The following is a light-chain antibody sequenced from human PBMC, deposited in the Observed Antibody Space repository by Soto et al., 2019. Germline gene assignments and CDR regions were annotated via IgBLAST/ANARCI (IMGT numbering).Light chain of an antibody. CDR3: QNYNSAPLT. Sequence: DIQMTQSPPSLSASVGDRATVTCRASHDIGKSLAWYQQRPGKNARLLIYDASTWPSGVPTRFTGSGSGTDFTLAISSLRPEDVATYYCQNYNSAPLTFGGGTKVEVK. V-gene: IGKV1-27*01. J-gene: IGKJ4*01. CDR1: HDIGKS. CDR2: DAS.